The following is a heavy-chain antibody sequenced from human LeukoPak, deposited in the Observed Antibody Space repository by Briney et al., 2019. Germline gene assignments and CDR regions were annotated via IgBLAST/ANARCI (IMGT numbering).Heavy chain of an antibody. J-gene: IGHJ4*02. CDR2: IYYSGST. CDR1: GGSISSYY. D-gene: IGHD4-17*01. CDR3: ARDVRDYEAYYFDY. V-gene: IGHV4-39*07. Sequence: SETLSLTCTVSGGSISSYYWGWIRQPPGKGLEWIGSIYYSGSTYYNPSLKSRVTISVDTSKNQFSLKLSSVTAADTAVYYCARDVRDYEAYYFDYWGQGTLVTVSS.